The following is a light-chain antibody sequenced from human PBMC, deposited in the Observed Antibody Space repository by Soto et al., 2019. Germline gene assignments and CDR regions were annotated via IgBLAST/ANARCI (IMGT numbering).Light chain of an antibody. CDR2: DVS. CDR1: SSDVGGYNY. CDR3: SSYAGNYVYV. J-gene: IGLJ1*01. Sequence: QSVLTQPRSVSGSPGQSVTIPCTGTSSDVGGYNYVSWYQRHAGNGPKLIIYDVSERPSGVPDRFSASKSGNTASLTISGLQAEDEADYYCSSYAGNYVYVFGSGTKVTVL. V-gene: IGLV2-11*01.